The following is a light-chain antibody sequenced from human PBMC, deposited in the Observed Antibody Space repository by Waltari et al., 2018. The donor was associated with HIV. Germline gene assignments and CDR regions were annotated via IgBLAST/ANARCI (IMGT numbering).Light chain of an antibody. V-gene: IGKV3-20*01. CDR2: GAS. CDR3: QQYGTSPLT. Sequence: EIVLTQSPGTLSLSPGERATLSCRASQSVSSNYLAWYQQKPGQAPRLLIYGASNRATGIPDRFSGGGSGTDFTLTISRLEAEDFAVFYCQQYGTSPLTFGGGTQVEIK. J-gene: IGKJ4*01. CDR1: QSVSSNY.